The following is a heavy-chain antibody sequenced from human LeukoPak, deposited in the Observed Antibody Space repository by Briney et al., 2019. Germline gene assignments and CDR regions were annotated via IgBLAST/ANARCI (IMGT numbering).Heavy chain of an antibody. CDR2: IYSGDSDT. CDR3: ARHSYGFNY. V-gene: IGHV5-51*01. CDR1: GFTNSW. D-gene: IGHD3-10*01. Sequence: GESLKISCKGSGFTNSWIGWVRQMPGKGLEWMGIIYSGDSDTRYSPSLQGQGTISTDKSISTAYLQWSSLKASDTAMYYCARHSYGFNYWGQGTLVTVSS. J-gene: IGHJ4*02.